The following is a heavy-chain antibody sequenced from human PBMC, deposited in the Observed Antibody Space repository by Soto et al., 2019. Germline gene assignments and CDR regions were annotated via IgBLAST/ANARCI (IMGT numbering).Heavy chain of an antibody. D-gene: IGHD7-27*01. CDR2: IPNIGRP. Sequence: QVQLQESAPGRVKPPETLSLTCIVSVGSVRTGSYPWSWIRQPPGKGLEWFGFIPNIGRPDYNPSLTSRVVVSIDRSKNQFSLKVNSVTAADTGVYFCARIGWGGDSWGQGTVVTVSS. CDR1: VGSVRTGSYP. CDR3: ARIGWGGDS. V-gene: IGHV4-61*01. J-gene: IGHJ4*02.